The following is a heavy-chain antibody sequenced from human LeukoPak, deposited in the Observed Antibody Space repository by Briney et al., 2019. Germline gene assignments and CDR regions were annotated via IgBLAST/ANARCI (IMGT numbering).Heavy chain of an antibody. D-gene: IGHD6-13*01. J-gene: IGHJ5*02. CDR1: GDSISTYY. CDR2: IYYSGST. CDR3: ATVRQQLRNWFDP. V-gene: IGHV4-59*01. Sequence: SETLSLTCTVSGDSISTYYWSWIRQPPGKGLEWNGYIYYSGSTNYNPSLKSRVTISVDTSKNQFSLKLISVTAADTAVYYCATVRQQLRNWFDPWGQGTLVTVSS.